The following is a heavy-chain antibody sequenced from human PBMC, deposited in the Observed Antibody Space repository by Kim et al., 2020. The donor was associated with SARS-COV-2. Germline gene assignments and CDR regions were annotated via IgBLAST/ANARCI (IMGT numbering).Heavy chain of an antibody. V-gene: IGHV4-31*03. CDR3: ARATTTIFGVVSEFDY. D-gene: IGHD3-3*01. Sequence: SETLSLTCTVSGGSISSGGYYWSWIRQHPGKGLEWIGYIYYSGSTYYNPSLKSRVTISVDTSKNQFSLKLSSVTAADTDVYYCARATTTIFGVVSEFDYCGQGTLVTVSS. CDR2: IYYSGST. CDR1: GGSISSGGYY. J-gene: IGHJ4*02.